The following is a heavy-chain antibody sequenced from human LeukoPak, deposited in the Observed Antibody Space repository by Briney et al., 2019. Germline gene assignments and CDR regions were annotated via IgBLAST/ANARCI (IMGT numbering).Heavy chain of an antibody. CDR2: ISSSGSTI. CDR3: ARALPSSWYFFDY. Sequence: GGSLRLSCAASGFTFSSYEMNWVRQAPGKGLEWVSYISSSGSTIYYADSVKGRFTISRDNAKNSLYLQMNSLRAEDTAVYYCARALPSSWYFFDYWGQGALVTVSS. D-gene: IGHD6-13*01. V-gene: IGHV3-48*03. CDR1: GFTFSSYE. J-gene: IGHJ4*02.